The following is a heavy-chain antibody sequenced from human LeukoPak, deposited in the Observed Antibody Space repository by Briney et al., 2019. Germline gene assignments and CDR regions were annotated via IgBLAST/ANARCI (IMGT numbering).Heavy chain of an antibody. CDR3: ARLHALGAEEFDP. J-gene: IGHJ5*02. Sequence: SETVSLTCTVSGGSITGHCWSWIRQPPGKGLEWIGYIHYTGSTNYNPSLNSRITMSVDTPNNQFSLRLTSVTATDTAVYYCARLHALGAEEFDPWGQGALVTVSS. CDR2: IHYTGST. D-gene: IGHD3-16*01. V-gene: IGHV4-59*11. CDR1: GGSITGHC.